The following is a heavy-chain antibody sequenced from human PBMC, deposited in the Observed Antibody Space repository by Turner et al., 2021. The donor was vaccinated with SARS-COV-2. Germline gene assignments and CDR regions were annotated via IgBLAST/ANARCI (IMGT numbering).Heavy chain of an antibody. V-gene: IGHV3-30-3*01. J-gene: IGHJ4*02. D-gene: IGHD1-26*01. CDR3: AGGCSGNYYYFDY. CDR2: ISYDGSNK. Sequence: QVQLVGSGGGVVQPGRSLRLSCAASGFTVSSYAMHWVRQAPGKGLEWVAVISYDGSNKYYADSVKGGITISRDNSKNTRYLQMNSLRAEDTAVYYCAGGCSGNYYYFDYWGQGTLVTVSS. CDR1: GFTVSSYA.